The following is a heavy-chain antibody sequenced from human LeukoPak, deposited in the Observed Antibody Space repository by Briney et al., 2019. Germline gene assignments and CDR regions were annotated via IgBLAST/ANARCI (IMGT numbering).Heavy chain of an antibody. CDR2: INPNNGGT. Sequence: ASVRVSCKASGYTFSGYYIHWVRQARGHGLEWMGWINPNNGGTNYAQNFQGRVTMTRDTSISTAYMDLNTLRSDDTAVCYCARPGTSLASGWFGTWGQGTLVTVSS. J-gene: IGHJ5*02. V-gene: IGHV1-2*02. CDR1: GYTFSGYY. D-gene: IGHD1-1*01. CDR3: ARPGTSLASGWFGT.